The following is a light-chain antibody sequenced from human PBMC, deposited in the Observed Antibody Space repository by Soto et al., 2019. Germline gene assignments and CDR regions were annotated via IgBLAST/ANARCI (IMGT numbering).Light chain of an antibody. V-gene: IGKV3-20*01. CDR2: GAS. CDR3: QQSYSTPRT. Sequence: IVLTQSPGTLSLSPGERATLSCRDSHSMSNSNLAWYQHKPGQAPRLLIYGASNRATGIPDRFSGSGSGTDFILTIRGLQPDDFATYYCQQSYSTPRTFGRGTKVDIK. J-gene: IGKJ1*01. CDR1: HSMSNSN.